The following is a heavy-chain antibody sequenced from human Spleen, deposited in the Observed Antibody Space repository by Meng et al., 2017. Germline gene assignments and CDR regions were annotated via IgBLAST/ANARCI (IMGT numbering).Heavy chain of an antibody. D-gene: IGHD3-22*01. CDR2: ISSSSSYI. CDR1: GFTFSSYS. J-gene: IGHJ1*01. CDR3: AKASGYYTDNSGYNRYFHD. Sequence: GESLKISCAASGFTFSSYSMNWVRQAPGKGLEWVSSISSSSSYIYYADSVKGRFTISRDNAKNTLYLQMNNLRVEDTAVYYCAKASGYYTDNSGYNRYFHDWGQGTLVTVSS. V-gene: IGHV3-21*04.